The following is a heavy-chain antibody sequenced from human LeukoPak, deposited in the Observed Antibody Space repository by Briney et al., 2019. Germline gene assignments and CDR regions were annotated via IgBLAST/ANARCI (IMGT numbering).Heavy chain of an antibody. Sequence: GGSLRLSCAASGFTFRNYGMHWVRQAPGKGLEWVAVIWYDGSNKYYADSVKGRFTVPRDNSKNTLYLQMNSLRAEDTAVYYCARDLNGAGPDYWGQGTLVTVSS. CDR3: ARDLNGAGPDY. CDR1: GFTFRNYG. V-gene: IGHV3-33*01. J-gene: IGHJ4*02. D-gene: IGHD1-1*01. CDR2: IWYDGSNK.